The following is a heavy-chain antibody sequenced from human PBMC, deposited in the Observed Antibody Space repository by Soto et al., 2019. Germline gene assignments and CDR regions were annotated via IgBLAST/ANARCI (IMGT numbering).Heavy chain of an antibody. J-gene: IGHJ5*02. CDR3: ARSVFP. CDR2: IYYSGFT. V-gene: IGHV4-31*03. CDR1: GCSIPSGGYY. Sequence: VQLQESGPGLVKPSQTLSLPCTVSGCSIPSGGYYWGWVRQHPGKGLEWIGYIYYSGFTYYNPSLKSRVTISVDTSKNQFSLKLSSVTAADTAVYYCARSVFPWGQGTLVTVSS.